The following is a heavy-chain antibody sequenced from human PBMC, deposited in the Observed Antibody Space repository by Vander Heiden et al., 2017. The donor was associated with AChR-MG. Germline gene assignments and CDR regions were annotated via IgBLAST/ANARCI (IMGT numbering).Heavy chain of an antibody. V-gene: IGHV3-30-3*01. Sequence: QVQLLESGGGVVQPGSSLSLSCPASGFTFSSYAMHWVRQAPGKGLEWVAVISYDGSNKYYADSVKSRFTISRDNSKNTLYLQMNSLRAEDTAVYYCARTTSSSAHNYYYYYMDVWGKGTTVTVSS. CDR2: ISYDGSNK. CDR3: ARTTSSSAHNYYYYYMDV. CDR1: GFTFSSYA. D-gene: IGHD6-13*01. J-gene: IGHJ6*03.